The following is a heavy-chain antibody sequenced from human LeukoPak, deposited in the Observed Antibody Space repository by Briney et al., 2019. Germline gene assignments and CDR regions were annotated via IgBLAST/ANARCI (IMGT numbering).Heavy chain of an antibody. J-gene: IGHJ4*02. CDR1: GGTFSSYA. V-gene: IGHV1-69*06. D-gene: IGHD6-13*01. CDR3: ARSSIIAAAGPYYFDY. CDR2: IIPIFGTA. Sequence: SVKVSCKASGGTFSSYAISWVRQAPGQGLEWMGGIIPIFGTANYAQKFQGRVTITADKSTSTAYMELSSLRSEGTAVYYCARSSIIAAAGPYYFDYWGQGTLVTVSS.